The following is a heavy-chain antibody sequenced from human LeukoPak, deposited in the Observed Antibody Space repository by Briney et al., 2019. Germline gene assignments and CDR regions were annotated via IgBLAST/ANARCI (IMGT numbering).Heavy chain of an antibody. Sequence: ASVKVSCKASGYAFGIYGISWVRQAPGQGLEWMAWISPYNGYTNYAQDLQARVTLTTDTSTSTAYMEMFSLRSDDTAVYYCVRDGGSESPTRDYWGPGSLVTVSS. CDR3: VRDGGSESPTRDY. D-gene: IGHD3-16*01. CDR2: ISPYNGYT. J-gene: IGHJ4*02. V-gene: IGHV1-18*01. CDR1: GYAFGIYG.